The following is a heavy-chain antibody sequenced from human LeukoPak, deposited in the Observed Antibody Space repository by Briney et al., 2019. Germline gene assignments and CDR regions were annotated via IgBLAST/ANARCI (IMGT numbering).Heavy chain of an antibody. CDR1: GFTFSAYG. CDR3: ARGGSYGESDY. Sequence: PGGSLRLSCVASGFTFSAYGMHWVRQAPGKGLEYVSAINTNGGSTYYANSVKGRLTISRDNSRSTLYLQMGSLRTEDMAVYYCARGGSYGESDYWGQGTLVTVSS. J-gene: IGHJ4*02. D-gene: IGHD3-16*01. CDR2: INTNGGST. V-gene: IGHV3-64*01.